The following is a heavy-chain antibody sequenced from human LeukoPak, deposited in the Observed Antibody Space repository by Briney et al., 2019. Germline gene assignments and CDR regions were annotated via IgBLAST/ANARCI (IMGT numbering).Heavy chain of an antibody. CDR3: ASSRRRDWYFDL. J-gene: IGHJ2*01. Sequence: SETLSLTCTVSGSISNYYWTWIRQSPGKGLEGIGDIYYSGSTNYIPSLHRPVTISLDTSQNQFCVGLSSVTAADTAIYYCASSRRRDWYFDLWGRGTLVTGSS. CDR1: GSISNYY. CDR2: IYYSGST. D-gene: IGHD2-2*01. V-gene: IGHV4-59*01.